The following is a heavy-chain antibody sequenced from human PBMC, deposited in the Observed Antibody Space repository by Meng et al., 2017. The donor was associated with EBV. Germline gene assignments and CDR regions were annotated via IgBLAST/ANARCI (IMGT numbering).Heavy chain of an antibody. J-gene: IGHJ4*02. CDR3: WGDLNYGSY. D-gene: IGHD3-16*01. V-gene: IGHV3-73*01. CDR2: VETKASQYAT. CDR1: GFIFRDFA. Sequence: EVHLVGSGGGFDAPGGSLNLSCGASGFIFRDFAMHWVRRASGKGLEWVGRVETKASQYATAYAASVKGRFSVSRDDSKNMVFLEMNSLKTEDTARYYCWGDLNYGSYWGQGTLVTVSS.